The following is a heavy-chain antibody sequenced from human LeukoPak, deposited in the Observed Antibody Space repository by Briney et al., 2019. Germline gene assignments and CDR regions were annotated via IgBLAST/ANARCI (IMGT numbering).Heavy chain of an antibody. Sequence: PGGSLRLSCAASELTFSKYWMTWVRQAPGKGLEWVAKIKEDGSERYYVDSVEGRFTISRDNAKNSLFLQMNSLRAEDTAVYYCANMRSNSFDYWGQGTLVSVSS. CDR2: IKEDGSER. V-gene: IGHV3-7*05. CDR1: ELTFSKYW. CDR3: ANMRSNSFDY. D-gene: IGHD2-8*01. J-gene: IGHJ4*02.